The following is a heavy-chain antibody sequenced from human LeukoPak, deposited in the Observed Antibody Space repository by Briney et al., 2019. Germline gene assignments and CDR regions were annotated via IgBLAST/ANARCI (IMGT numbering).Heavy chain of an antibody. CDR2: MNGNGGRI. Sequence: GGTLRLSCAASGFTFSSYGMAWVRQAPGKGLEWVSGMNGNGGRIYYADSVKGRFTISRDNSKNTLYLQMNSLRAEDTAVYYCARHLLWFGELSGGFDYWGQGTLVTVSS. V-gene: IGHV3-23*01. CDR1: GFTFSSYG. CDR3: ARHLLWFGELSGGFDY. D-gene: IGHD3-10*01. J-gene: IGHJ4*02.